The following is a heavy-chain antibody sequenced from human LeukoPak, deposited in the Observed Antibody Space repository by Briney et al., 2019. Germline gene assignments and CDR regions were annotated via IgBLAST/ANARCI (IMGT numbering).Heavy chain of an antibody. CDR1: AFTFRTYS. CDR3: ATSGSGGNYPLDY. D-gene: IGHD1-26*01. CDR2: IKQDGSER. Sequence: PGGSLRLSCVASAFTFRTYSMHWVRQAPGKGLEWVANIKQDGSERYYVDSVRGRFTISRDNAKNSLYLQVNSLRAEDTALYYCATSGSGGNYPLDYWGQGTLVTVSS. V-gene: IGHV3-7*02. J-gene: IGHJ4*02.